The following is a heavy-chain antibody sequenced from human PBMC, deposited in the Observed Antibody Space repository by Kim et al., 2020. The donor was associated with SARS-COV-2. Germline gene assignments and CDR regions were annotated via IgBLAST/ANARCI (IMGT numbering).Heavy chain of an antibody. CDR2: GGST. D-gene: IGHD3-22*01. V-gene: IGHV3-23*01. J-gene: IGHJ3*01. CDR3: AKDHYDRV. Sequence: GGSTYYADSVKGRFTISRDNSKNTLYLQMNSLRAEDTAVYYCAKDHYDRVWGQGTMVTVSS.